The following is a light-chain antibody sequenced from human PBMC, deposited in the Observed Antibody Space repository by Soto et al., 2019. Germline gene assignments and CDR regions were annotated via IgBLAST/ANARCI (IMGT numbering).Light chain of an antibody. CDR2: EVS. CDR1: SSDVGRYNH. J-gene: IGLJ1*01. Sequence: QSALTQPASVSGSPGQSITISCTGTSSDVGRYNHVSWYQHHPGKAPKLIISEVSNRPSGVSNRFSGSKSGYTASLTISGLQAEDEADYYCTSHTSGDFRVFGTGTKLTVL. V-gene: IGLV2-14*01. CDR3: TSHTSGDFRV.